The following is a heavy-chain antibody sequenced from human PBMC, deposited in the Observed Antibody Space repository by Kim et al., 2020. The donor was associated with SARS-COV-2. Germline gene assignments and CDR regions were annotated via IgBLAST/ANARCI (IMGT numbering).Heavy chain of an antibody. CDR2: IYYSGST. CDR1: GGSISSSSYY. D-gene: IGHD5-18*01. Sequence: SETLSLTCTVSGGSISSSSYYWGWIRQPPGKGLEWIGSIYYSGSTYYNPSLKSRVTISVDTSKNQFSLKLSSVTAADTAVYYCARHNRPGSKLIQLWLKVWFDPWGQGTLVTVSS. V-gene: IGHV4-39*01. J-gene: IGHJ5*02. CDR3: ARHNRPGSKLIQLWLKVWFDP.